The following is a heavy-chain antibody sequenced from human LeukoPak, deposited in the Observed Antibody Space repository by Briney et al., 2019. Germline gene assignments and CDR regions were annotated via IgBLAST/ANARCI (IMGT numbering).Heavy chain of an antibody. J-gene: IGHJ4*02. CDR2: IYYSGST. CDR3: ARVLTRYYYDSSGYKGPYYIDY. D-gene: IGHD3-22*01. CDR1: GGSISSGGYY. V-gene: IGHV4-31*03. Sequence: SETLSLTCTVSGGSISSGGYYWSWLRQHPGKGLEWIGYIYYSGSTYYNPSLKSRVTISVDTSKNQFSLKLSSVTAADTAVYYCARVLTRYYYDSSGYKGPYYIDYWGQGTLVTVSS.